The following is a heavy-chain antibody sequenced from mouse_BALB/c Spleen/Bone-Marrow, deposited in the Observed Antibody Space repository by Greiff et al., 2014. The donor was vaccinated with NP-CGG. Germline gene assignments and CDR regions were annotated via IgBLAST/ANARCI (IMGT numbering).Heavy chain of an antibody. J-gene: IGHJ1*01. V-gene: IGHV5-9-3*01. D-gene: IGHD1-1*01. CDR2: ISSGGSYT. CDR3: ARQDYYGSSPHWYFDV. CDR1: GFTFSSYA. Sequence: EVKLMESGGGLVKPGGSLKPSCAASGFTFSSYAMSWVRQTPEKRLEWVATISSGGSYTYYADSVKGRFTISRDTAKNTLYLQMSSLRSEDAAIYYCARQDYYGSSPHWYFDVWGAGTTVTVSS.